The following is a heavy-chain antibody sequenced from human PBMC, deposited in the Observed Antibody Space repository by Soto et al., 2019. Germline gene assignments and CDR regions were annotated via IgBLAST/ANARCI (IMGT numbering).Heavy chain of an antibody. V-gene: IGHV4-34*01. Sequence: QVQLQQWGAGLLKPSETLSLTCAVYGGSFSGYYWSWIRQPPGKGLEWIGEINHRGSTNYNPSLKSRVTISVDTSKNQFSLKLSSVTAADTAVYYCASATMVRGVPLNYWGQGTLVTVSS. CDR1: GGSFSGYY. J-gene: IGHJ4*02. CDR3: ASATMVRGVPLNY. CDR2: INHRGST. D-gene: IGHD3-10*01.